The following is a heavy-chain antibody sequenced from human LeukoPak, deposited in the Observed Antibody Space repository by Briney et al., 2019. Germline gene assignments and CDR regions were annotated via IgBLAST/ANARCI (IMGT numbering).Heavy chain of an antibody. J-gene: IGHJ4*02. D-gene: IGHD5-18*01. Sequence: PSETLSLTCTVSGGSISSHYWSWIRQPPGKGLEWIGYIYYSGSTNYNPSLKSRVTISVDTSKNQFSLKLSSVTAADTAVYYCARGGSGYSYGYDYWGQGTLVTVSP. CDR1: GGSISSHY. V-gene: IGHV4-59*11. CDR2: IYYSGST. CDR3: ARGGSGYSYGYDY.